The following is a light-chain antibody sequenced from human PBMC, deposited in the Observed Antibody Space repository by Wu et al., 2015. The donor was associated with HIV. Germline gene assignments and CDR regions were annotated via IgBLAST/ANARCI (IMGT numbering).Light chain of an antibody. Sequence: EIVLRQSPGTLSLSPGERATLSCRASQSVTSNFLAWYQLKPGQVPRLLISGVSSRATGIPDRFSGSGSGTVFTLTISRLEPEDFAVYYCQQYGNSPNTFGQGTKLEIK. CDR2: GVS. CDR1: QSVTSNF. V-gene: IGKV3-20*01. CDR3: QQYGNSPNT. J-gene: IGKJ2*01.